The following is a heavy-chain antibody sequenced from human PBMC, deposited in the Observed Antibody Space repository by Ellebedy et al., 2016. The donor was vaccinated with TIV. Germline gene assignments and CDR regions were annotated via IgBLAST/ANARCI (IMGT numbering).Heavy chain of an antibody. J-gene: IGHJ1*01. V-gene: IGHV3-53*01. CDR2: IYSGGST. D-gene: IGHD3-22*01. CDR1: GFTVSSNY. Sequence: GESLKISCAASGFTVSSNYMSWVRQAPGKGLEWISVIYSGGSTYYADSVKGRFTISRDNSKNTLYLQMNSLRAEDTAVYYCARVGDYYDSSGYYYGGYFQHWGQGTLVTVSS. CDR3: ARVGDYYDSSGYYYGGYFQH.